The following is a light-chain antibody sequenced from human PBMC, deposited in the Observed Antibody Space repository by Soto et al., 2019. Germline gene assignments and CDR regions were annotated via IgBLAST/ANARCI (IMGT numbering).Light chain of an antibody. Sequence: QSALTQPPSVSGSPGQTVTISCTGTSSDVGGSNRVSWYQQPPGTAPKLVIYEVSNRPSGVPERFSGSKSGNTASLTISGLQAEYEADYYCSSYTISNTYVFGTGTKVTVL. CDR2: EVS. CDR1: SSDVGGSNR. V-gene: IGLV2-18*02. J-gene: IGLJ1*01. CDR3: SSYTISNTYV.